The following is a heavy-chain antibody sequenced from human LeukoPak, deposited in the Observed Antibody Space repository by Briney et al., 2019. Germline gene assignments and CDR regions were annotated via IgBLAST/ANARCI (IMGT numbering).Heavy chain of an antibody. V-gene: IGHV3-21*01. D-gene: IGHD6-13*01. CDR1: AFTLSSFS. J-gene: IGHJ4*02. CDR3: AREGGPAAGIQEGFDY. CDR2: IDGRSRSI. Sequence: GGSLRLSCAASAFTLSSFSMNWVRQAPGKGLEWVSSIDGRSRSIYYAASVKGRFTISRDNAKNLLFLQMNSLRAEDTAVYFCAREGGPAAGIQEGFDYRGQGALVTVSS.